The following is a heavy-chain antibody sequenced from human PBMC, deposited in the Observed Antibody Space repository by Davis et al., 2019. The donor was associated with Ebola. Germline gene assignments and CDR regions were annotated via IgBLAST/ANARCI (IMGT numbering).Heavy chain of an antibody. CDR3: VKDTSNIWFDV. J-gene: IGHJ3*01. CDR1: GFTFGDYA. CDR2: ISWDGRST. V-gene: IGHV3-43D*03. Sequence: GGSLRLSCAASGFTFGDYAMHWVRQAPGKGLEWVSLISWDGRSTAYADSVRGRFSISRDNSKNTLHLQMNSLRVEDTAMYYCVKDTSNIWFDVWGQGTLVTVSA. D-gene: IGHD2/OR15-2a*01.